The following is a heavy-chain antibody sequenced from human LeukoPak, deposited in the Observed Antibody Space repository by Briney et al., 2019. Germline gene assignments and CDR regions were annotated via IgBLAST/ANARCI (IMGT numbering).Heavy chain of an antibody. CDR2: ISYDGSNK. D-gene: IGHD6-6*01. CDR3: AKDWAPAQLVRVNYYYSYMDV. V-gene: IGHV3-30*18. J-gene: IGHJ6*03. CDR1: GFTFSSYG. Sequence: GGSLRLSCAASGFTFSSYGMHWVRQAPGKGLEWVAVISYDGSNKYYADSVKGRFTISRDNSKNTLYLQMNSLRAEDTAVYYCAKDWAPAQLVRVNYYYSYMDVWGKGTTVTVSS.